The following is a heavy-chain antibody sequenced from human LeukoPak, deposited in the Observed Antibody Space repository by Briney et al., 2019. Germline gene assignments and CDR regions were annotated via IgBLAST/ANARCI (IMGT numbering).Heavy chain of an antibody. CDR2: INPNNGDT. CDR1: GYIFTTYF. Sequence: GASVKVSCKASGYIFTTYFIHWVRQAPGQGLEWTGWINPNNGDTNYVQKFQGRVTMTRDTSISTAYMELTRLRSDDTAVYYCAREGGYDILTGYQDYWGQGTLVTVSS. J-gene: IGHJ4*02. V-gene: IGHV1-2*02. CDR3: AREGGYDILTGYQDY. D-gene: IGHD3-9*01.